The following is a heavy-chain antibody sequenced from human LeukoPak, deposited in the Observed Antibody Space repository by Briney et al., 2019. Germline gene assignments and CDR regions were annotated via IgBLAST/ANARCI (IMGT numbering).Heavy chain of an antibody. CDR1: GGTFSSYA. CDR3: ARGGAARRHYYYYMDV. V-gene: IGHV1-69*05. Sequence: GASVKVSCKASGGTFSSYAISWVRQGPGQGLEWMGGIIPIFGTANYAQKFQGRVTITTDESTSTAYMELSSLRSEDTAVYYCARGGAARRHYYYYMDVWGKGTTVTVSS. D-gene: IGHD6-6*01. CDR2: IIPIFGTA. J-gene: IGHJ6*03.